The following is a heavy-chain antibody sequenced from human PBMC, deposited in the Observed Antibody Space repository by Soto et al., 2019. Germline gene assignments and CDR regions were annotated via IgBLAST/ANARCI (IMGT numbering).Heavy chain of an antibody. CDR3: ARDCSSTSCLCY. CDR2: ISAYNGNT. CDR1: GYTFTSYG. Sequence: ASVKVSCKASGYTFTSYGISWVRQAPGQGLEWMGWISAYNGNTNYAQKLQGRVTMTTDTSTSTAYMELRSLRSDDTAVYYCARDCSSTSCLCYWGQGXLVTVYS. D-gene: IGHD2-2*01. J-gene: IGHJ4*02. V-gene: IGHV1-18*04.